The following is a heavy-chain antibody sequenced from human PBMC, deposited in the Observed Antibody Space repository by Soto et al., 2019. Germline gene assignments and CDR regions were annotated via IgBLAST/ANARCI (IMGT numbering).Heavy chain of an antibody. CDR3: ARDMPTTVLGHDAFDM. Sequence: ASVKVSCKVSGYTLTELSMHWVRQAPGKGLEWMGGFDPGDGETIYAQKFQGRVTMTEDTSTDTAYMELSSLRSEDTAVYYCARDMPTTVLGHDAFDMWGQGTMVTVSS. CDR1: GYTLTELS. CDR2: FDPGDGET. J-gene: IGHJ3*02. V-gene: IGHV1-24*01. D-gene: IGHD2-8*02.